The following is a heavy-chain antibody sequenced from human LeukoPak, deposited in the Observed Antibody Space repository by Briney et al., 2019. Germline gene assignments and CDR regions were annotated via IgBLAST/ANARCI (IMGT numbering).Heavy chain of an antibody. V-gene: IGHV1-69*13. CDR2: IIPICGTA. CDR3: ARDQGYCGGDCYHDAFDI. D-gene: IGHD2-21*02. Sequence: AVKVSCKASGGTFSSYSISWVRQAPGQGLEWMGGIIPICGTANYAQKFQGRVTITADESTSTAYMELSSLRSEDTAVYYCARDQGYCGGDCYHDAFDIWGQGTMVTVSS. CDR1: GGTFSSYS. J-gene: IGHJ3*02.